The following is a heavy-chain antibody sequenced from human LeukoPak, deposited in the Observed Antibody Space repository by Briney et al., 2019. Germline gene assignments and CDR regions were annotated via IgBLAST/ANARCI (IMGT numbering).Heavy chain of an antibody. CDR2: IFPGDSHT. D-gene: IGHD3-3*01. CDR3: ARSSVNWFDP. J-gene: IGHJ5*02. CDR1: GYSFTNYW. V-gene: IGHV5-51*01. Sequence: GESLKISCKGSGYSFTNYWIRWVRQMPGKGLEWMGIIFPGDSHTRYSPSFQGQVTMSADKSISTAYLQWSSLRASDTAMYYCARSSVNWFDPWGQGTLVTVSS.